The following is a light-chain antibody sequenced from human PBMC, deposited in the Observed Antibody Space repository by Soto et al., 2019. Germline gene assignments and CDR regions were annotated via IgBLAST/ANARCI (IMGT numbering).Light chain of an antibody. CDR2: LAS. Sequence: DIQLTQSPSSLSASVGDTVTITCRASQHITNDCAWYQQKAGRAPKCLILLASRLQTGVPSRFSGSGSGTEFTLTSSSLQPEDFATYYCRHNNGYPPVFGQGTKVEIK. J-gene: IGKJ2*01. V-gene: IGKV1-17*01. CDR3: RHNNGYPPV. CDR1: QHITND.